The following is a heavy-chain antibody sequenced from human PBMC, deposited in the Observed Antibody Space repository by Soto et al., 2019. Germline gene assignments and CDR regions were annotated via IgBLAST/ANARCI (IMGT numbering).Heavy chain of an antibody. V-gene: IGHV3-30-3*01. J-gene: IGHJ2*01. CDR3: ASDVAADWYFDL. Sequence: QVQLVESGGGVVQPGRSLRLSCAASGFTFSSYAMHWVRQAPGKGLEWVAVISYDGSNKYYADSVKGRFTISRDNSKNPLYLQMNSLRAEDTAVYYCASDVAADWYFDLWGRGTLVTVSS. D-gene: IGHD6-19*01. CDR2: ISYDGSNK. CDR1: GFTFSSYA.